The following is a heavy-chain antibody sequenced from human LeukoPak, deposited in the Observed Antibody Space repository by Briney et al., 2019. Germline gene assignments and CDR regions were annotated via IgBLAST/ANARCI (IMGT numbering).Heavy chain of an antibody. V-gene: IGHV3-30*02. CDR3: AKDDCSSTSCFYFDY. J-gene: IGHJ4*02. Sequence: TGGSLRLSCLGSGFNFRYFWMSWVRQAPCKGLEWVAFIRYDGSNKYYADSVKGRFTISRDNSKDTLYLQMNSLRAEDTAVYYCAKDDCSSTSCFYFDYWGQGTLVTVSS. CDR1: GFNFRYFW. CDR2: IRYDGSNK. D-gene: IGHD2-2*01.